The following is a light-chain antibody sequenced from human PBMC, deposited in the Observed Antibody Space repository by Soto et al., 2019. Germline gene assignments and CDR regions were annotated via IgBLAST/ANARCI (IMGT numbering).Light chain of an antibody. CDR1: SSDVGTYNY. Sequence: QSALTQPASVSGSPGQSITISCTGTSSDVGTYNYVSWYQQHPGKAPKLIIYDVSTRPSGLSNRFSGSKSGNTASLTISGLQAEDEADYFCSSYTRTNTRVFGGGTKVTVL. CDR3: SSYTRTNTRV. J-gene: IGLJ3*02. CDR2: DVS. V-gene: IGLV2-14*01.